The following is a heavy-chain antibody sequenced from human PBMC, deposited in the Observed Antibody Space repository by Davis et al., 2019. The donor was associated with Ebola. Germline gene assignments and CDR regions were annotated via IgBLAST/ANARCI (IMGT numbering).Heavy chain of an antibody. V-gene: IGHV3-30*07. CDR3: PRTVAFRHGMDV. J-gene: IGHJ6*02. Sequence: SLMGRFTIPRDTSKNTLYLQMTSLRADDTAVYYCPRTVAFRHGMDVWGQGTTVTVSS. D-gene: IGHD2-15*01.